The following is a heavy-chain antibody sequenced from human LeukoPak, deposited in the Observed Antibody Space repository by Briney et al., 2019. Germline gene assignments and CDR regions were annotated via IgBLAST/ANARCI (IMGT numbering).Heavy chain of an antibody. CDR3: ARNHVPTGLRDV. V-gene: IGHV1-8*01. Sequence: ASVKVSCKASGYTFTSFDINWVRQATGQGPEWMGWMNPNSGNTGYAQKFQGRVTMTRDTSINTVYMELSSLGSEDTAVYYCARNHVPTGLRDVWGTGTPVTASS. CDR1: GYTFTSFD. D-gene: IGHD5-12*01. CDR2: MNPNSGNT. J-gene: IGHJ6*04.